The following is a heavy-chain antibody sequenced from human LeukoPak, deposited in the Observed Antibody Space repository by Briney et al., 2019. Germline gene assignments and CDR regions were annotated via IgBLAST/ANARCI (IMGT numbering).Heavy chain of an antibody. J-gene: IGHJ5*02. Sequence: SVKVSCKASGGTFSSYAISWVRQAPGQGLEWMGRIIPIFGTANYAQKFQGRVTITTDESTSPAYMELSSLRSEDTAGYFCARGPLXXXXXXXXLXXXFXPWGXGTLVXXSX. CDR2: IIPIFGTA. CDR1: GGTFSSYA. V-gene: IGHV1-69*05. CDR3: ARGPLXXXXXXXXLXXXFXP.